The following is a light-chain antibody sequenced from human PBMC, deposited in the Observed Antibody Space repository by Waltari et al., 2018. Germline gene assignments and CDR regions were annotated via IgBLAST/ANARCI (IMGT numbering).Light chain of an antibody. Sequence: ELVLTQSPDFLSVAPKQTVTITCRASRTVSSSLHWYQQKPGQTPKLLIDYASQSVSGVPSRFTGSGSGTDYTLTISDLEAEDAATYFCHQSANLPHTFGQGTRLEIK. CDR1: RTVSSS. CDR2: YAS. J-gene: IGKJ1*01. CDR3: HQSANLPHT. V-gene: IGKV6-21*01.